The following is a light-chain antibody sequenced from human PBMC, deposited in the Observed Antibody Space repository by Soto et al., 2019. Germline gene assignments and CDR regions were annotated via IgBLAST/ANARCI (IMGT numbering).Light chain of an antibody. J-gene: IGKJ1*01. CDR1: QSIIDR. Sequence: DIQLTQSPSTLPASVGDRVTTTCRASQSIIDRLAWYQRKPGKAPKLLIYAASSLQSGVPSRFSGSGSGTDFTLTINSLQPEDFATYYCQQSYSAPRTFGQGTKVDIK. CDR3: QQSYSAPRT. V-gene: IGKV1-39*01. CDR2: AAS.